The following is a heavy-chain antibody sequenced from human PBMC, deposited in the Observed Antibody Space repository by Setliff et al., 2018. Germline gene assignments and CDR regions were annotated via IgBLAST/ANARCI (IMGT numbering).Heavy chain of an antibody. Sequence: SETLSLTCTVYGVSFSDYYWGWVRQPPEERLEWIGEIDHSGRTKYNPSLKGRVTISRDTSTNQFSLKLGSVTAADTAVYYCARERYFDWFFEDWGHGTLVTVSS. D-gene: IGHD3-9*01. CDR3: ARERYFDWFFED. CDR1: GVSFSDYY. J-gene: IGHJ4*01. V-gene: IGHV4-34*01. CDR2: IDHSGRT.